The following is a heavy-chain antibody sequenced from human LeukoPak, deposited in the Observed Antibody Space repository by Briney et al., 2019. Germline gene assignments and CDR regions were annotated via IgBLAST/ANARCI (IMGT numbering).Heavy chain of an antibody. V-gene: IGHV1-69*05. CDR3: ARDQSRYSSSSFDY. Sequence: ASVKVSCKASGGTFSSYAISWVRQAPGQGLEWMGGIIPIFGTANYAQKFQGRVTITTDESTSTAYMELSSLRSEDTAVYYCARDQSRYSSSSFDYWGQGTLVTVSS. CDR2: IIPIFGTA. CDR1: GGTFSSYA. J-gene: IGHJ4*02. D-gene: IGHD6-13*01.